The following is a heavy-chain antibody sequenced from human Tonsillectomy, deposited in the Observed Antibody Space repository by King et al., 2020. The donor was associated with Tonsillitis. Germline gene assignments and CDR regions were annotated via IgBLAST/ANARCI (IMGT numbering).Heavy chain of an antibody. CDR1: GYTFTSYH. CDR2: ISSYNGNT. Sequence: VQLVESGGEVKKPGASVKVSCPASGYTFTSYHISWVRQAPGQGLEWMGWISSYNGNTNYAQKLQGRVTMTTDTSTSTAYMELRSLRSDDTAVYYCARVGDGYNTERTHDYWGQGTLVSVSS. CDR3: ARVGDGYNTERTHDY. V-gene: IGHV1-18*01. J-gene: IGHJ4*02. D-gene: IGHD5-24*01.